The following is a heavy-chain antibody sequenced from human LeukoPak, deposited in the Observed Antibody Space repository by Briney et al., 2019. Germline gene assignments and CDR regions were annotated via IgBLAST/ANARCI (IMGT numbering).Heavy chain of an antibody. CDR3: ARGPAIVALDY. D-gene: IGHD5-12*01. Sequence: SETLSLTCAVYGGSFSGYYWSWIRHPPGKGLEWIGEINHSGSTNYNPSLKSRVTISVDTSKNQFSLKLSSVTAADTAVYYCARGPAIVALDYWGQGTLVTVSS. CDR1: GGSFSGYY. CDR2: INHSGST. V-gene: IGHV4-34*01. J-gene: IGHJ4*02.